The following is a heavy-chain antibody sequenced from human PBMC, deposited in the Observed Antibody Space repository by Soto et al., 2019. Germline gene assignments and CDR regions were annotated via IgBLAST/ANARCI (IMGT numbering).Heavy chain of an antibody. Sequence: PGGALRLSCAASGFTFSSYVMSWLRQAPGKGLDWVSTISTSGGSTFYGDSVKGRFTISRDNSKNTLYLRMSSLRAEDTAVYYCAKEISGTTWNDAFDIWGQGTMVTVSS. CDR3: AKEISGTTWNDAFDI. CDR1: GFTFSSYV. V-gene: IGHV3-23*01. D-gene: IGHD2-2*01. CDR2: ISTSGGST. J-gene: IGHJ3*02.